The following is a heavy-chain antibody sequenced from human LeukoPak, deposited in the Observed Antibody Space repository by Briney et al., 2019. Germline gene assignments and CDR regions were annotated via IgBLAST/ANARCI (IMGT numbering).Heavy chain of an antibody. D-gene: IGHD6-13*01. Sequence: GGSRRLSCAASGFTFSSYSMNWVRQAPGKGLEWVSSISSSSSYIYYADSVKGRFTISRDNAKNSLYLQMNSLRAEDTAVYYCARVRGIAAADTYDYGGQGTLVTVSS. CDR2: ISSSSSYI. CDR3: ARVRGIAAADTYDY. CDR1: GFTFSSYS. J-gene: IGHJ4*02. V-gene: IGHV3-21*01.